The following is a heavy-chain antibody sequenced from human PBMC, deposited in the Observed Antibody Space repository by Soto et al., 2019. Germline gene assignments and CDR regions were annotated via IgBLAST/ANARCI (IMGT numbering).Heavy chain of an antibody. D-gene: IGHD4-17*01. CDR2: MNPDSGNT. J-gene: IGHJ6*02. V-gene: IGHV1-8*01. Sequence: ASVKVSCKASGYTFTNYDINWVRQSPGQGLEWMGWMNPDSGNTGYAQKFRGRVTMTRDTPMSTAYMDLSGLRSEDTAVYYCARGPSEYGACDYYFNGMGVWGQGTTVTVSS. CDR1: GYTFTNYD. CDR3: ARGPSEYGACDYYFNGMGV.